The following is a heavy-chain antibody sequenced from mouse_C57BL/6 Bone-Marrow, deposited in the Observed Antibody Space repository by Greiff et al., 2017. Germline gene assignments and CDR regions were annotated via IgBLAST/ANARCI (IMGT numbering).Heavy chain of an antibody. CDR1: GYTFTDYE. CDR2: IDPETGGT. Sequence: VQLQQSGAELVRPGASVTLSCKASGYTFTDYEMHWVKQTPVHGLEWIGAIDPETGGTAYNQKFKGKAILTADKSSSTAYMELRSLTSEDSAVCYCTREGYGNFAWFAYWGQGTLVTVSA. J-gene: IGHJ3*01. V-gene: IGHV1-15*01. CDR3: TREGYGNFAWFAY. D-gene: IGHD2-10*02.